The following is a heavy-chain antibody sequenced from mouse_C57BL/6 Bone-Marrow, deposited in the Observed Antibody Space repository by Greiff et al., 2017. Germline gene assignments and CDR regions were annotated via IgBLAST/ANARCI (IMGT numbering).Heavy chain of an antibody. CDR3: ARLRRYYGPDWYFDV. V-gene: IGHV1-7*01. CDR1: GYTFTSYW. CDR2: INPSSGYT. J-gene: IGHJ1*03. Sequence: QVQLKQSGAELAKPGASVKLSCKASGYTFTSYWMHWVKQRPGQGLEWIGYINPSSGYTTYNQKFKNKATLTADKSSSTAYMQLSSLTYEYSAVYYCARLRRYYGPDWYFDVWGTGTTVTVSS. D-gene: IGHD1-2*01.